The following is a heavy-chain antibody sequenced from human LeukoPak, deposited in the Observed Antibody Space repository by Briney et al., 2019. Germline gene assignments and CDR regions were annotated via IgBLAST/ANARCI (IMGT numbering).Heavy chain of an antibody. Sequence: SQTLSLTCTVSGGSISSGDYYWSWIRQPPGKGLEWIGYIYYSGSTYYNPSLKSRVTISVDTSKNQFSLKLSSVTAADTAVYYCARVAYCSGGSCYPGEDYWGQGTLVTVSS. CDR1: GGSISSGDYY. CDR2: IYYSGST. J-gene: IGHJ4*02. CDR3: ARVAYCSGGSCYPGEDY. D-gene: IGHD2-15*01. V-gene: IGHV4-30-4*01.